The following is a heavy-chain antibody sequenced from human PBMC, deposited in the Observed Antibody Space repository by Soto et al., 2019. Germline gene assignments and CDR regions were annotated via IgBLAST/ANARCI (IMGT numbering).Heavy chain of an antibody. CDR1: GYSFANNG. Sequence: QIQLVQSGAEVKKPGASVKVSCRASGYSFANNGITWVRQAPGQGLEWMGWISGYNGNTKYAQSVQDRVTMTTATSTSTAYMELRRLRSDDTAVYYCAKSHGSGRADFWGQGTLVTVSS. CDR2: ISGYNGNT. D-gene: IGHD3-10*01. CDR3: AKSHGSGRADF. J-gene: IGHJ4*02. V-gene: IGHV1-18*01.